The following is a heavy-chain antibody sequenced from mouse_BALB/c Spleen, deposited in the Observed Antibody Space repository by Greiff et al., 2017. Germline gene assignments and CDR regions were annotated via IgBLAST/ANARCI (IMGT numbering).Heavy chain of an antibody. CDR3: ARADGYYGGYFDV. J-gene: IGHJ1*01. D-gene: IGHD2-3*01. Sequence: VQLQQSGAELVQPGASVKLSCTASGFNIKDTYMHWVKQRPEQGLEWIGRIDPANGNTKYDPKFQGKATITADTSSNTAYLQLSSRTAEDTAVYYCARADGYYGGYFDVWGAGTTVTVSS. CDR1: GFNIKDTY. V-gene: IGHV14-3*02. CDR2: IDPANGNT.